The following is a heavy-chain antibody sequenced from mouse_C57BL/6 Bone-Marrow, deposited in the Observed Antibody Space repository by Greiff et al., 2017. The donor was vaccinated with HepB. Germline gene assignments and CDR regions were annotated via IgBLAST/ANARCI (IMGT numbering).Heavy chain of an antibody. D-gene: IGHD3-1*01. V-gene: IGHV1-64*01. CDR3: ARPFQPREGTFAY. Sequence: QVQLQQPGAELVKPGASVKLSCKASGYTFTSYWMHWVKQRPGQGLEWIGMIHPNSGSTNYNEKFKSKATLTVDKSSSTAYMQLSILTSEDSAVYYCARPFQPREGTFAYWGQGTLVTVSA. J-gene: IGHJ3*01. CDR2: IHPNSGST. CDR1: GYTFTSYW.